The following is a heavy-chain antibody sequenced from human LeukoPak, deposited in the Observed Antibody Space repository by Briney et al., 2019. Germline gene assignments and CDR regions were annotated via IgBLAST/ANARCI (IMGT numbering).Heavy chain of an antibody. Sequence: GASVKVSCKASGYTFTSYDINWVRQATGQGLEWMGWMNPNSGNTGYAQKFQGRVTITRNTSISTAYMELSSLRSEDTAVYYCARGSSVWGSYRAQGYYYMDVWGKGTTVTVSS. CDR2: MNPNSGNT. CDR1: GYTFTSYD. CDR3: ARGSSVWGSYRAQGYYYMDV. D-gene: IGHD3-16*02. V-gene: IGHV1-8*03. J-gene: IGHJ6*03.